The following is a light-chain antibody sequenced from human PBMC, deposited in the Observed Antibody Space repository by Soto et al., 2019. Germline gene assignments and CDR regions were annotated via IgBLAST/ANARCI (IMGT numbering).Light chain of an antibody. CDR2: AAS. V-gene: IGKV1-39*01. J-gene: IGKJ1*01. Sequence: DIMITKYPSSLSAPLGDRVTITCRASQSISSYLNWYQQKPGKAPKLLIYAASSLQSGVPSRFSGSGSGTDFTLTISSLQPEDFATYYCQQSYSPRTFGQGTKVDIK. CDR1: QSISSY. CDR3: QQSYSPRT.